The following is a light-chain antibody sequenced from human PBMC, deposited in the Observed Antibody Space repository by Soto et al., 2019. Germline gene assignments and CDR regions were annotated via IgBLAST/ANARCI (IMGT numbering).Light chain of an antibody. Sequence: DIVMTQSPDSLAVSLGDKATISCKSSQNILYSSNNKNYLGWYQQKPGQPPKLLIYWASARESGVPDRFSGSGSGTDFTLTISSLQPEDVAVYYCQQYYSTITFAQRTRLEIK. CDR2: WAS. CDR3: QQYYSTIT. J-gene: IGKJ5*01. V-gene: IGKV4-1*01. CDR1: QNILYSSNNKNY.